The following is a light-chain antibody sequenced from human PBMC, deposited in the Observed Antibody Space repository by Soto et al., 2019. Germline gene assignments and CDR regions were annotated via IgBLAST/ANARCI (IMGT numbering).Light chain of an antibody. CDR1: QSVSTSY. CDR2: GAS. J-gene: IGKJ4*01. Sequence: EIVLTQSPGTLSLSPGERATLSCRASQSVSTSYLAWYQQKPGQAPRLLIYGASSRATGIPDRFSGSGSGTDFTLTNSRLEPEDFAVYYCQQFGNSPLLTFGGGTKVEIK. V-gene: IGKV3-20*01. CDR3: QQFGNSPLLT.